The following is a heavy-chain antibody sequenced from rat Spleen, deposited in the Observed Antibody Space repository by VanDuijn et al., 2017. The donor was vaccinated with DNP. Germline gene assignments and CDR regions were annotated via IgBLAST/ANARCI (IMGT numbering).Heavy chain of an antibody. CDR3: ARPLYYDGYSPFDY. Sequence: EVQLVESGGGLVQPGRSLKLSCAASGFTFSDYAMAWVRQAPKKGLEWVATISYDGSRTYYRDSVKGRFTISRDNAKSTLYLQMDSLRSEDTATYYCARPLYYDGYSPFDYWGQGVMVTVSS. D-gene: IGHD1-12*03. CDR1: GFTFSDYA. J-gene: IGHJ2*01. CDR2: ISYDGSRT. V-gene: IGHV5-7*01.